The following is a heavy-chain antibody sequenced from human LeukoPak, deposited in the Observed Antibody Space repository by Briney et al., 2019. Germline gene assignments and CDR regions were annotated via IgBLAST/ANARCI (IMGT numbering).Heavy chain of an antibody. D-gene: IGHD3-10*01. V-gene: IGHV4-59*01. CDR1: GGSISGYY. CDR3: ARGVRSMDV. Sequence: PSETLSLTCTVSGGSISGYYWSWIRQPLGRGLEWFGYVHYSGGTNYNPSLKSRVTISVDTSKNQFSLRLSSVTAADTAVYYCARGVRSMDVWGQGTTVIVSS. J-gene: IGHJ6*02. CDR2: VHYSGGT.